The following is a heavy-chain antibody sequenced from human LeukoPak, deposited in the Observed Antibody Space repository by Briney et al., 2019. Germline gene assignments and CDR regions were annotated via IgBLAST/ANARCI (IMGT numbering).Heavy chain of an antibody. CDR3: ARVIVVATMGYVDY. Sequence: ASVKVSCKASGYTFTSHGITWVRQAPGQGLEWMGWISAYNGNTNSTQKFQDRVTMTTDTSTSIAYMELRSLRSDDTAVYYCARVIVVATMGYVDYWGQGTLVTVSS. D-gene: IGHD6-19*01. J-gene: IGHJ4*02. CDR1: GYTFTSHG. CDR2: ISAYNGNT. V-gene: IGHV1-18*01.